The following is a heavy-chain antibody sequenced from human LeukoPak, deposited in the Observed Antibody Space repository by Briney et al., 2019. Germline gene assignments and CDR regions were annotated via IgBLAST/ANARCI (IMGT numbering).Heavy chain of an antibody. Sequence: PSETLSLTCTVSGGSISSYYWSWIRQPPGKGLEWIGYIYTSGSTNYNPSLKSRVTISVDTSKNQFSLKLSSVTAADTAVYYCARTRITIKENCCDPWGQGTLVTVSS. CDR1: GGSISSYY. J-gene: IGHJ5*02. D-gene: IGHD3-3*01. CDR3: ARTRITIKENCCDP. V-gene: IGHV4-4*09. CDR2: IYTSGST.